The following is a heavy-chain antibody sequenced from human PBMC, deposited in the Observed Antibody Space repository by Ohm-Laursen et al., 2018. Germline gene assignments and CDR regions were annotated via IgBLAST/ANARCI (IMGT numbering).Heavy chain of an antibody. CDR2: ISWNSGSI. Sequence: SLRLSCAASGFTFDDYAMHWVRQAPGKGLEWVSGISWNSGSIGYADSVKGRFTISRDNAKNSLYLQMNSLRAEDTAVYYCARTLYYYDSSGLWGQGTLVTVSP. CDR3: ARTLYYYDSSGL. V-gene: IGHV3-9*01. D-gene: IGHD3-22*01. J-gene: IGHJ4*02. CDR1: GFTFDDYA.